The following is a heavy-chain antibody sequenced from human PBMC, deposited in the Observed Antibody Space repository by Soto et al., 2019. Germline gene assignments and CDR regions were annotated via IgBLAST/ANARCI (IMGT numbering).Heavy chain of an antibody. V-gene: IGHV4-59*11. CDR1: GGSISSHY. CDR3: ARDRGFCADGICYEENYFFDY. J-gene: IGHJ4*02. D-gene: IGHD2-8*01. Sequence: PSATLSHNCSMSGGSISSHYWSWLRQPPGKGLVWIGRIYDNVGTDYNPSLRSRVAISLDTSKNQFSLSISSVTAADTAVYYCARDRGFCADGICYEENYFFDYWGQGALVTVSA. CDR2: IYDNVGT.